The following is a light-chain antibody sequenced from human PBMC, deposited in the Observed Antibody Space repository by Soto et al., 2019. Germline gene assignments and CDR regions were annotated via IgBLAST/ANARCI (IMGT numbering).Light chain of an antibody. CDR1: SSDIGGYNH. J-gene: IGLJ3*02. CDR2: DVD. CDR3: CAYTARTTLSWV. V-gene: IGLV2-14*03. Sequence: QAVVTQPTSVSGSPGQSITISCTGVSSDIGGYNHVSWYQQHPGNVPRLIIYDVDNRPLGISNRFSGSQSGNTASLSISGLQAEDEADYYCCAYTARTTLSWVFGGGTKVTVL.